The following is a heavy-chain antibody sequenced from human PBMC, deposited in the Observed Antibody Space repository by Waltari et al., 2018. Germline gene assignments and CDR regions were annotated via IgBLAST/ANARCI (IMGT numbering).Heavy chain of an antibody. Sequence: QLQLQQSGPGLVKPSESLSPTCGVSGDSVSNYYWWSWVRQSPGKGLEWIGKIHGSGKTNYNPSLESRVTVSMDTSNNQFSLKLTSPTAADTAVYYCARDRGRGLYLDSWGQGTLVTVSP. CDR2: IHGSGKT. CDR1: GDSVSNYYW. CDR3: ARDRGRGLYLDS. J-gene: IGHJ4*02. D-gene: IGHD1-26*01. V-gene: IGHV4-4*02.